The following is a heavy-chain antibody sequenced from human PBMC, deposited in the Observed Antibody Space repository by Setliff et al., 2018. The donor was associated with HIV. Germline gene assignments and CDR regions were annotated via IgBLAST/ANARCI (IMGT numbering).Heavy chain of an antibody. CDR2: INPDSGGT. J-gene: IGHJ3*01. CDR1: GYSFTGYN. CDR3: ARGAYYYDTSGYPRDPFDL. V-gene: IGHV1-2*02. Sequence: ASVKVSCKASGYSFTGYNLYWVRQAPGQGLEWMGWINPDSGGTKYSRKFEDRVTMTRDTSISTASMELSRLRSDDTAVYYCARGAYYYDTSGYPRDPFDLWGQGTMVTVSS. D-gene: IGHD3-22*01.